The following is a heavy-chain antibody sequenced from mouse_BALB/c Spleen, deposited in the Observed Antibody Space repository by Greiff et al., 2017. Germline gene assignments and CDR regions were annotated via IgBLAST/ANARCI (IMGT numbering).Heavy chain of an antibody. Sequence: EVQLQQSGPELVKPGASVKISCKASGYSFTGYFMNWVMQSHGKSLEWIGRINPYNGDTFYNQKFKGKATLTVDKSSSTAHMELRSLASEDSAVYYCAPNYYGSGYWYFDVWGAGTTVTVSS. CDR2: INPYNGDT. V-gene: IGHV1-20*02. J-gene: IGHJ1*01. CDR3: APNYYGSGYWYFDV. CDR1: GYSFTGYF. D-gene: IGHD1-1*01.